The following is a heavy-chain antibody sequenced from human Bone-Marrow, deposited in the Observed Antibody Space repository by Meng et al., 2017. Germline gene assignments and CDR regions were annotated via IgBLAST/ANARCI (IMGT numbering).Heavy chain of an antibody. CDR3: ARVRDGFNYASVWYYFDY. Sequence: LSLTCAASEFTFSQYWMSWVRQAPGKGLEWVANIKEDGSEKYYVDSVKGRFTISRDNAKNSLYLQMNSLRAEDTAVYYCARVRDGFNYASVWYYFDYWGQGTLVTVSS. CDR1: EFTFSQYW. J-gene: IGHJ4*02. CDR2: IKEDGSEK. V-gene: IGHV3-7*01. D-gene: IGHD5-24*01.